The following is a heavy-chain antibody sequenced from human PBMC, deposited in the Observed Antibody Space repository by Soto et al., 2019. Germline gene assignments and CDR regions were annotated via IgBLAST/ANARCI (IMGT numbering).Heavy chain of an antibody. CDR2: IYYSGST. J-gene: IGHJ1*01. CDR3: ARAKPSWITYYYDSSDDNGFQQ. Sequence: QVQLQESGPGLVKPSQTLSLTCTVSGGSISSGGYYWSWIRQHPGKGLEWIGYIYYSGSTYYNPSLKSRVTISVDTSKNQFSLKLSSVTAADTAVYYCARAKPSWITYYYDSSDDNGFQQWGQGTLVTVSS. D-gene: IGHD3-22*01. CDR1: GGSISSGGYY. V-gene: IGHV4-31*03.